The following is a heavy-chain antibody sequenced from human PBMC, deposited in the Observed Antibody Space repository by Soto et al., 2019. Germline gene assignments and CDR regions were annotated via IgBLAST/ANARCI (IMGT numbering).Heavy chain of an antibody. V-gene: IGHV4-39*01. D-gene: IGHD2-21*01. CDR2: IYYSRST. CDR1: GGSISSSSYY. CDR3: ASPTYCGGDCYSHDAFDI. Sequence: QLQLQESGPGLVKPSETLSLTCTVSGGSISSSSYYWGWIRQPPGKGLEWIGSIYYSRSTYYNPSLKSRVTISLATSKDQSSLKLSSVTAADTAVYYCASPTYCGGDCYSHDAFDIWGQGTMVTVSS. J-gene: IGHJ3*02.